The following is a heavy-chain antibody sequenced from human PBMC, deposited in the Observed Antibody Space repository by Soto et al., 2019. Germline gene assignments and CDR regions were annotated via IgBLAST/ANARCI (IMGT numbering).Heavy chain of an antibody. Sequence: GGSLRLSCAASGFTFSSYSMNWVRQAPGKGLEWVSYIRSSSSTIYYADSVKGRFTITRDNAKNSLYLQMNSLRDEDTAVYYCARDLITESTSGRLFDYWGQGTLVTVSS. CDR1: GFTFSSYS. V-gene: IGHV3-48*02. CDR2: IRSSSSTI. J-gene: IGHJ4*02. CDR3: ARDLITESTSGRLFDY. D-gene: IGHD3-3*01.